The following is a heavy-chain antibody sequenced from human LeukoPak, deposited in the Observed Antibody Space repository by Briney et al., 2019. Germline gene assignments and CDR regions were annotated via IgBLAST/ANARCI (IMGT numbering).Heavy chain of an antibody. CDR3: ARVTYPWYFDY. V-gene: IGHV3-7*04. CDR2: IKEDGSEK. Sequence: GGSMGLSCAASGFTLSSYWMSWVRQAPGKGLERVANIKEDGSEKYYVDSVKGRFTISRDNAENSLYLQVNSLRAEDTAVYYCARVTYPWYFDYWGQGTRVTVSS. CDR1: GFTLSSYW. D-gene: IGHD2-2*02. J-gene: IGHJ4*02.